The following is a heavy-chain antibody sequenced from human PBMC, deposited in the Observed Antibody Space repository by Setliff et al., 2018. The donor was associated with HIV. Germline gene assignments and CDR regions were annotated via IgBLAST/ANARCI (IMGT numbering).Heavy chain of an antibody. CDR3: AKDYTPTFWEYNWFDV. CDR2: ISGRGDST. Sequence: LSLTCAASGFTFNYHAMTWVRQAPGKGLEWVSGISGRGDSTFYAHSVKGRFTISRDNSRDTLYLEMNNLRAEDTALYYCAKDYTPTFWEYNWFDVWGQGTQVPVSS. V-gene: IGHV3-23*01. D-gene: IGHD3-16*01. J-gene: IGHJ5*02. CDR1: GFTFNYHA.